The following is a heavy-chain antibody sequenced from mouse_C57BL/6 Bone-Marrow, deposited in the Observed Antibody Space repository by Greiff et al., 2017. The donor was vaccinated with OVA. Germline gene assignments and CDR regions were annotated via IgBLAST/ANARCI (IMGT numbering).Heavy chain of an antibody. CDR3: ACHNYGSGYEDCFAY. D-gene: IGHD1-1*01. Sequence: EVMLVESGGDLVKPGGSLKLSCAASGFTFSSYGMSWVRQTPDKRLEWVATISSGGSYTSYPDSVKGRFTISRDNAKNTLYLQMSSLKSKDTAMYYCACHNYGSGYEDCFAYWGQGTLVTVSA. CDR1: GFTFSSYG. CDR2: ISSGGSYT. V-gene: IGHV5-6*01. J-gene: IGHJ3*01.